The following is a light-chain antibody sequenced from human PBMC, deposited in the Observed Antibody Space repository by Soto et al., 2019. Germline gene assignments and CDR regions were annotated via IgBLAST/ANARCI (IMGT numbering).Light chain of an antibody. V-gene: IGKV3-11*01. CDR3: QQRSVWPLT. J-gene: IGKJ4*01. Sequence: EIVLTRSPATLSLSPGDTATLSCRANQSVDSFLAWYQQKLGQAPRLLIYDVSNRATGIPARISGSGSGTDFTLTIASLEAEDFAIYYCQQRSVWPLTFGGGTKVEIK. CDR2: DVS. CDR1: QSVDSF.